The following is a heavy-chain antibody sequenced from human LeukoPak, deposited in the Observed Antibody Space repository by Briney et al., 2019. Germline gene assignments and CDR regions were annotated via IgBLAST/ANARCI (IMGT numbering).Heavy chain of an antibody. CDR1: GGSIIHYF. CDR3: ARAGIAAASYLDY. Sequence: SETLSLTCTVSGGSIIHYFWTWIRQPPGKGLEWIGNIYYSGSTNYNSSLKSRVTISVDTSKNHLSLKLSSVTAADTAVYFCARAGIAAASYLDYWGQGTLVTVSS. J-gene: IGHJ4*02. V-gene: IGHV4-59*01. CDR2: IYYSGST. D-gene: IGHD6-13*01.